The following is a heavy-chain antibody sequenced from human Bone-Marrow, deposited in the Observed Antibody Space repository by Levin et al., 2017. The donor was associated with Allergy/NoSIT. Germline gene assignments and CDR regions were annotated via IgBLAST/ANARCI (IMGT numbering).Heavy chain of an antibody. CDR3: AKGGRMRSLERIVVVTAIVGGIDY. D-gene: IGHD2-21*02. CDR2: ISGSGGST. J-gene: IGHJ4*02. CDR1: GFTFSSYA. Sequence: GGSLRLSCAASGFTFSSYAMSWVRQAPGKGLEWVSAISGSGGSTYYADSVKGRFTISRDNSKNTLYLQMNSLRAEDTAVYYCAKGGRMRSLERIVVVTAIVGGIDYWGQGTLVTVSS. V-gene: IGHV3-23*01.